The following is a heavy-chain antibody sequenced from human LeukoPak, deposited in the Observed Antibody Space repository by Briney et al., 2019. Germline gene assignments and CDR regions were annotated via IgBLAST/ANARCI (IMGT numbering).Heavy chain of an antibody. CDR3: ARVASYHSGSYYEDWFDP. V-gene: IGHV1-3*03. J-gene: IGHJ5*02. CDR2: INAGNGNT. CDR1: GYTFTSYA. Sequence: ASVKVSCKASGYTFTSYAMHWVRQAPGQRLEWMGWINAGNGNTKYSQEFQGRVTITRDTSASTAYMELSSLRSEDMAVYYCARVASYHSGSYYEDWFDPWGQGTLVTVSS. D-gene: IGHD1-26*01.